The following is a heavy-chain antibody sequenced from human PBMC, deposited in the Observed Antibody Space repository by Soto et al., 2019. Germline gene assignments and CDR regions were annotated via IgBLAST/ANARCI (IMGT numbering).Heavy chain of an antibody. Sequence: SETLSLTCTVSGASVSSDTHYWAWFRQPLEKGLEWIGCVYYSGRTYYDPSLKSRVSISIDASKNQFSVKLTSMTAADTAIYSCARQQLEFWNLFDSWGQGTLEIFSS. CDR2: VYYSGRT. V-gene: IGHV4-39*01. D-gene: IGHD1-1*01. CDR1: GASVSSDTHY. J-gene: IGHJ5*01. CDR3: ARQQLEFWNLFDS.